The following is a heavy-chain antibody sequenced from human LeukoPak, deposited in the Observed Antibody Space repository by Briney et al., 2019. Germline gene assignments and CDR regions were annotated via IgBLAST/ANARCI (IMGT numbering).Heavy chain of an antibody. CDR2: ISGSGGST. V-gene: IGHV3-23*01. CDR1: GFTFSSYA. J-gene: IGHJ6*02. Sequence: GGSLRLSCAASGFTFSSYAMSWVRQAPGKGLEWVSAISGSGGSTYYADSVKGRFTISRDNSKNTLYLQMNSLRAEDTAVYYCAKDIFSSSWFNYYYGMDVWGQGTTVTVSS. D-gene: IGHD6-13*01. CDR3: AKDIFSSSWFNYYYGMDV.